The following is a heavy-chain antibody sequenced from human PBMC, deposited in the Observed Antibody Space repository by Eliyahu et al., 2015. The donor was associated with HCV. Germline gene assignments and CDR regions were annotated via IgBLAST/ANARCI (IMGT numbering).Heavy chain of an antibody. CDR2: ISSSTNTI. V-gene: IGHV3-48*01. D-gene: IGHD2-15*01. Sequence: EVQLMESGGGLVQPGGSLRLSCAASGFTFSSYSMNWVRQAPGKGLGWVSYISSSTNTIYYADSVKGRCTISRDNVRNSLYLQMNSLRAEDTADYYCARGHCSGVSCYPGSGGIGMDVWGQGTTVTVSS. CDR1: GFTFSSYS. CDR3: ARGHCSGVSCYPGSGGIGMDV. J-gene: IGHJ6*02.